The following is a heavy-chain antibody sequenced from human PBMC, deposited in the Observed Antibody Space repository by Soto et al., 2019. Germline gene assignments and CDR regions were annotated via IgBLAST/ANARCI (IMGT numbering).Heavy chain of an antibody. J-gene: IGHJ4*02. D-gene: IGHD3-22*01. CDR3: ARDKRDYYAISGYYFEY. V-gene: IGHV1-2*02. CDR1: GYTFTGYY. Sequence: ASVKVSCKASGYTFTGYYMHWVRQAPGQGLEWMGWINPNIGGTNYAQKFQGRVTMTRDTSISTAYMELSRLRSDDTAVYYCARDKRDYYAISGYYFEYWGQGTLVNVSP. CDR2: INPNIGGT.